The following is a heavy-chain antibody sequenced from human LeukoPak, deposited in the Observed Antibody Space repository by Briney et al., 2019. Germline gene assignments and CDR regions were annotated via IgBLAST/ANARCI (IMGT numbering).Heavy chain of an antibody. Sequence: SETLSLTCAVYGGSFSGFYWSWIRQPPKKGLEWIGEINHSESTNYNPSLKSRVTISVDTSKNQFSLKVRSVTAADTAVYYCARGHVGSYAYYYYYGTDVWGQGTTVTVSS. CDR1: GGSFSGFY. J-gene: IGHJ6*02. D-gene: IGHD2-8*01. CDR3: ARGHVGSYAYYYYYGTDV. CDR2: INHSEST. V-gene: IGHV4-34*01.